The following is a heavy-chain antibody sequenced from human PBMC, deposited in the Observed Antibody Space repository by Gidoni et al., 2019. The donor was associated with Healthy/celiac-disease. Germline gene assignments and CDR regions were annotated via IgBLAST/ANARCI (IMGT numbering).Heavy chain of an antibody. CDR3: ASTLLGGFGVDYYYYYMDV. CDR1: GFTFSSYS. CDR2: ISSSSSYI. D-gene: IGHD3-3*01. Sequence: EVQLVESGGGLVKPGGSLRLSCAASGFTFSSYSMNWVRQAPGKGLEWVSSISSSSSYIYYADSVKGRFTISRDNAKNSLYLQMNSLRAEDTAVYYCASTLLGGFGVDYYYYYMDVWGKGTTVTVSS. J-gene: IGHJ6*03. V-gene: IGHV3-21*01.